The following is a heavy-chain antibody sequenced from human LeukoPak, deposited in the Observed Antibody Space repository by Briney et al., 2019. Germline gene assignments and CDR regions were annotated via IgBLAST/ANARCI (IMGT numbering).Heavy chain of an antibody. D-gene: IGHD3-22*01. CDR2: IYYSGST. V-gene: IGHV4-30-4*01. CDR1: GGSISNGDYY. J-gene: IGHJ3*02. CDR3: ARDLPYYYDSSGYSSPQAFDI. Sequence: SETLSLTCTVSGGSISNGDYYRSWIRQPPGRGLEWIGYIYYSGSTYYNPSLKSRVTISVDTSKNQFSLKLSSVTAADTAVYFCARDLPYYYDSSGYSSPQAFDIWGQGTMVTVSS.